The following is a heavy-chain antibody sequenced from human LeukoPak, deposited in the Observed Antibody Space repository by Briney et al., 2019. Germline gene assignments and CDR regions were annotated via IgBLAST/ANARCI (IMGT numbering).Heavy chain of an antibody. CDR3: ASPSPDAFDI. V-gene: IGHV1-69*04. J-gene: IGHJ3*02. CDR1: GGTFSSYA. Sequence: AASVKVSCKASGGTFSSYAISWVRQAPGQGLEWMGRIIPIFGIANYAQKFQGRVTITADKSTSTAYMELSSLRSEDTAVYYCASPSPDAFDIWGQGTMVTVSS. CDR2: IIPIFGIA.